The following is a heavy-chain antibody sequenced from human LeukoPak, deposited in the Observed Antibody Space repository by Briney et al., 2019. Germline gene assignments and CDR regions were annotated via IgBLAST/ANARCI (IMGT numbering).Heavy chain of an antibody. CDR2: ISSSSSYI. J-gene: IGHJ2*01. D-gene: IGHD1-14*01. V-gene: IGHV3-21*01. CDR3: ARGRKDWYVDL. Sequence: GGSLRLSCAASGFTFSSYSMNWGRQAPGKGLEWVSSISSSSSYIYYADSVKGRFTISRDNAKNSLYLQMNSLRAEDTAVHYCARGRKDWYVDLWGRGTLVTVSS. CDR1: GFTFSSYS.